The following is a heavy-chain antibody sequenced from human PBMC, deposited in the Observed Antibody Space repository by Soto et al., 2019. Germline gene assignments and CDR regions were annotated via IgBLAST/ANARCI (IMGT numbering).Heavy chain of an antibody. CDR1: GGSISSGGNY. CDR2: IYYSGST. D-gene: IGHD3-10*01. Sequence: QVQLQESGPGLVKSSQTLSLTCAVSGGSISSGGNYWSWIRQHPGKGLEWIGYIYYSGSTYYNPSLKSRVTIAVDTSKNQFSLKLNSVTAADTAVYYCARARMVRGVIYYYGMDVWGQETTVTVSS. CDR3: ARARMVRGVIYYYGMDV. V-gene: IGHV4-31*11. J-gene: IGHJ6*02.